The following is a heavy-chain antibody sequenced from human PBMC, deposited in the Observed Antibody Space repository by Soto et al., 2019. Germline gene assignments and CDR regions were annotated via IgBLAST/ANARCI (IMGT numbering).Heavy chain of an antibody. V-gene: IGHV1-18*01. CDR2: ISAYNGNS. CDR3: ARGWTLSGTLYYMDV. Sequence: QVLLVQSGAEVKKPGASVKVSCKASGYTFSTYGISWVRQAPGQGREWMGWISAYNGNSNYAQKLQGRVTMTTDTSTSSAYMELRSLRSDDTAVYYCARGWTLSGTLYYMDVWGKGTTVTVSS. J-gene: IGHJ6*03. D-gene: IGHD1-1*01. CDR1: GYTFSTYG.